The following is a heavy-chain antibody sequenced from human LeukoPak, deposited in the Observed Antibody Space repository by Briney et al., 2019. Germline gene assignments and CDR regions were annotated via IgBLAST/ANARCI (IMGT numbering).Heavy chain of an antibody. Sequence: SETLALTCSVSGGSISSSTYYWGWIRQPPGKGLEWIGNIYNSGSTYYNPSLKSRVTISVDTSKNQFSLKLSSVTAADTAVYYCARGQDWKSTTFDYWGQGTLVTVSS. CDR1: GGSISSSTYY. CDR3: ARGQDWKSTTFDY. J-gene: IGHJ4*02. V-gene: IGHV4-39*01. CDR2: IYNSGST. D-gene: IGHD1-1*01.